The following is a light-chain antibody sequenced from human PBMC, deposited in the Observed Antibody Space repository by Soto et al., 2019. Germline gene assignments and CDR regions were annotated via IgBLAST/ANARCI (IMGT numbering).Light chain of an antibody. CDR3: QQLSHYPYT. CDR2: DSS. Sequence: DIQLTQSPSFLSASVEDRVTISCRASYDISSSLAWYQQEPGKPHKLLIYDSSTLQTGVPSRFTGSGSGRKFTLTISGLQFGDFATYFCQQLSHYPYTFGQGTKLEI. CDR1: YDISSS. J-gene: IGKJ2*01. V-gene: IGKV1-9*01.